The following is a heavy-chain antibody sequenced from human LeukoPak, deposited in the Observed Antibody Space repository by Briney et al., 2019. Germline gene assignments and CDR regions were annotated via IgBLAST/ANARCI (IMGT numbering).Heavy chain of an antibody. CDR3: AKDESYGYLFDY. CDR1: GFTFNNYA. J-gene: IGHJ4*02. CDR2: ISANAGGT. Sequence: GGSLRLSCAASGFTFNNYAMTWVRQAPGKGLEWVSSISANAGGTFYADPVKGRFTISRDNSKNTLYLQMNSLRAEDTAVYYCAKDESYGYLFDYWGQGTLVTVSS. V-gene: IGHV3-23*01. D-gene: IGHD5-18*01.